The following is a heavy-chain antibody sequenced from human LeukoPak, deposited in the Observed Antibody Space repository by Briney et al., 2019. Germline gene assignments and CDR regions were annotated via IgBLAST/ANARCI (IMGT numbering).Heavy chain of an antibody. Sequence: ASVKVSCKVSGYTLTELSMHWVRQAPGKGLEWMGGFDPEDGETIYAQKFQGRVTMTEGTSTDTAYMELSSLRSEDTAVYYCATKYDFWSGYQDYWGQGTLVTVSS. V-gene: IGHV1-24*01. CDR3: ATKYDFWSGYQDY. CDR1: GYTLTELS. D-gene: IGHD3-3*01. J-gene: IGHJ4*02. CDR2: FDPEDGET.